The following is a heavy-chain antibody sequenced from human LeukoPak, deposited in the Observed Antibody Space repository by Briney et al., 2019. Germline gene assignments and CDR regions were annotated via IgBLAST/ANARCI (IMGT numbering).Heavy chain of an antibody. Sequence: PGGSLRLSCAASGFTVSSNYMSWVRQAPGKGLEWVSYISKSGTSTNYADSVKGRFSISRDNAKKSLYLQLNSLTAEDTAVYYCARVRSSGSPLDYWGQGTLVTVSS. J-gene: IGHJ4*02. CDR2: ISKSGTST. V-gene: IGHV3-11*05. CDR3: ARVRSSGSPLDY. D-gene: IGHD3-10*01. CDR1: GFTVSSNY.